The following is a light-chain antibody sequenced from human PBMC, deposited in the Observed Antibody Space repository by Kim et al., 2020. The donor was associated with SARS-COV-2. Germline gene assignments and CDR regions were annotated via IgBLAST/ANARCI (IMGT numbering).Light chain of an antibody. CDR3: QKYNSAPRT. J-gene: IGKJ1*01. CDR1: QGISSS. Sequence: IQMTQSPSSLSASVGDRVTITCRASQGISSSLAWYQQNPGKAPKLLIYAASALQSGVPSRFSGSGSGTDFTLTISSLQPEDVATYYCQKYNSAPRTFGQGTKVDIK. V-gene: IGKV1-27*01. CDR2: AAS.